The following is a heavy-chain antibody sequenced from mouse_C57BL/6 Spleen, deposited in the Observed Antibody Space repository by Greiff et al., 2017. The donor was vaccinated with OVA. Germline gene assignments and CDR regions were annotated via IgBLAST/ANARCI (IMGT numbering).Heavy chain of an antibody. V-gene: IGHV1-61*01. Sequence: QVQLQQPGAELVRPGSSVKLSCKASGYTFTSYWMDWVKQRPGQGLEWIGNIYPSDSETHYNQKFKDKATLTVDKSSSTAYMQLSSLTSEDSAVYYGARDGYYLYFDYWGKGTTLTVSS. CDR2: IYPSDSET. CDR1: GYTFTSYW. D-gene: IGHD2-3*01. J-gene: IGHJ2*01. CDR3: ARDGYYLYFDY.